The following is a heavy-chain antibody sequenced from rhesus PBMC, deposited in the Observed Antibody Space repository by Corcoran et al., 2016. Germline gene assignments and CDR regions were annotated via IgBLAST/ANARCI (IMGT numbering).Heavy chain of an antibody. V-gene: IGHV4-93*01. D-gene: IGHD6-25*01. CDR3: ARDRGIAAAGTGGYFDY. CDR2: IYGSCGST. J-gene: IGHJ4*01. CDR1: GGSISSRHW. Sequence: QVQLQESGPAVVKPSETLSLTRAVSGGSISSRHWWSWLRQSPGLGLAWLGGIYGSCGSTKYNPSLKSRVTISKDTSKNQFSLKLSSVTAADTAVYYCARDRGIAAAGTGGYFDYWGQGVLVTVSS.